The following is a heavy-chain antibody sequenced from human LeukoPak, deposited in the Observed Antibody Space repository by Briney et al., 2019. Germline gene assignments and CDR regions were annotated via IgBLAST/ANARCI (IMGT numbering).Heavy chain of an antibody. J-gene: IGHJ3*02. CDR1: GGSISSYY. V-gene: IGHV4-4*07. CDR3: ARDRRELDAFDI. Sequence: SETLSLTCTVSGGSISSYYWSWIRQPAGKGLEWIGRIYTSGSTNYNPSLKSRVTISVDTSKNQFSLKLSSVTAADTAVYYCARDRRELDAFDIWGQGTMVTVSS. CDR2: IYTSGST. D-gene: IGHD1-7*01.